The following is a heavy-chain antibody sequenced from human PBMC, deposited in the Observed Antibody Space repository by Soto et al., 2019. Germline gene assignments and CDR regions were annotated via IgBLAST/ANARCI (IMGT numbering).Heavy chain of an antibody. CDR2: ISAYNGNT. V-gene: IGHV1-18*01. CDR1: GYTFTSYG. Sequence: ASVKVSCKASGYTFTSYGISWVRQAPGQGLEWMGWISAYNGNTNYAQKLQGRVTMTTDTSTSTAYMELRSLRSDDTAVYYCARDHFNFWSGYCFDTWGQGTLVTVSS. CDR3: ARDHFNFWSGYCFDT. J-gene: IGHJ5*02. D-gene: IGHD3-3*01.